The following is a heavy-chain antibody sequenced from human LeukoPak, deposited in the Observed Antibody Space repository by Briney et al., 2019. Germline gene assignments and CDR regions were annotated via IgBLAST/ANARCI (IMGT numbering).Heavy chain of an antibody. CDR3: AREPHLAVAQYYYYYYYMDV. CDR1: GDSVSSNYY. D-gene: IGHD6-19*01. Sequence: TSETLSLTCTVSGDSVSSNYYWAWVRQPPGKGLEWIATIYHTGTTFYNPSLKSRVTMSVDTSKNQFSLKLSSVTAADTAVYYCAREPHLAVAQYYYYYYYMDVWGKGTTVTVSS. CDR2: IYHTGTT. V-gene: IGHV4-38-2*02. J-gene: IGHJ6*03.